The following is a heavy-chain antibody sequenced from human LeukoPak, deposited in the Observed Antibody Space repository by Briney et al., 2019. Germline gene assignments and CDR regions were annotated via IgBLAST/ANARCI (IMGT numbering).Heavy chain of an antibody. CDR1: GGSFSGYY. CDR3: ARETAYDSSGYYYLDY. D-gene: IGHD3-22*01. V-gene: IGHV4-34*01. J-gene: IGHJ4*02. Sequence: SETLSLTCAVYGGSFSGYYWSWIRQPPGKGLEWIGEINHSGSTNYNPSLKSRVTISVDTSKNQFSLKLSSVTAADTAVYYCARETAYDSSGYYYLDYWGQGTLVTVSS. CDR2: INHSGST.